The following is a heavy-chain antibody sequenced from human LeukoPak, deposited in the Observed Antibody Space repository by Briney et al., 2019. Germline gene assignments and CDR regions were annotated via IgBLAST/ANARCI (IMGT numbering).Heavy chain of an antibody. CDR3: ARRGLYFGLFH. Sequence: SETLSLTCTVSGGSISSYYWSWIRQPPGKGLEWIGYIYYSGSTNYNPSLKSRVTISVDTSKNQFSLKLSSVTAADTAVYYCARRGLYFGLFHWGQGTLVTVSS. CDR2: IYYSGST. D-gene: IGHD2-21*01. V-gene: IGHV4-59*12. J-gene: IGHJ4*02. CDR1: GGSISSYY.